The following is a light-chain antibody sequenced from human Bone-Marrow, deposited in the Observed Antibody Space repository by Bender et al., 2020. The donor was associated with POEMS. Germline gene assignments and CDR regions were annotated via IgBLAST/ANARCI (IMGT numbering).Light chain of an antibody. CDR3: ATWDDSLSGAV. Sequence: QSALTQPPSASGTPGQRVTISCYGSSSNIGGNYVYWYQQLPGAAPKLLIYKNNQRPSGVPDRFSGSKSGTSASLAISGLRSEDEADYHCATWDDSLSGAVFGGGTKLTVL. CDR2: KNN. J-gene: IGLJ3*02. V-gene: IGLV1-47*01. CDR1: SSNIGGNY.